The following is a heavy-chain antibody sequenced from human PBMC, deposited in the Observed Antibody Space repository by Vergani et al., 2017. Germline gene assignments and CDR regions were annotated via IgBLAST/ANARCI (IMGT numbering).Heavy chain of an antibody. CDR2: IYYSGST. J-gene: IGHJ3*02. V-gene: IGHV4-59*01. CDR3: ARNPYCGGDCYSDAFDI. CDR1: GGSISSYY. Sequence: QVQLQESGPGLVKPSETLSLTCTVSGGSISSYYWSWIRQPPGKGLEWIGYIYYSGSTNYNPSLKSRVTISVDTSKNRFSLKLSSVTAADTAVYYFARNPYCGGDCYSDAFDIWGQGTMVTVSS. D-gene: IGHD2-21*02.